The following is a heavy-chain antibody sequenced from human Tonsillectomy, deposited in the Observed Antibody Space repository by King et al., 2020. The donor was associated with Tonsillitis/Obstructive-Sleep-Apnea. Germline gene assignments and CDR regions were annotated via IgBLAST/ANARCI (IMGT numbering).Heavy chain of an antibody. J-gene: IGHJ4*02. CDR3: ALTCPFDDFWSGYYTGSPPTPFDY. CDR1: GGTFSSYA. CDR2: IIPIFGTA. V-gene: IGHV1-69*01. Sequence: VQLVESGAEVKKPGSSVKVSCKASGGTFSSYAISWVRQAPGQGLEWMGGIIPIFGTANYAQKFQGRVTITADESTSTAYMELSSLRSEDTAVYYCALTCPFDDFWSGYYTGSPPTPFDYWGQGTLVTVSS. D-gene: IGHD3-3*01.